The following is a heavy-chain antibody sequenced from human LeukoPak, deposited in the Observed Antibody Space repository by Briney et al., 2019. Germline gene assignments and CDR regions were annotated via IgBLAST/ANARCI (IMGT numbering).Heavy chain of an antibody. D-gene: IGHD1-26*01. CDR2: IRGSGDST. V-gene: IGHV3-23*01. J-gene: IGHJ4*02. CDR3: ARESGSYFDY. Sequence: GGSLRLSCAASGFTFSSCAMSWVRQAPGRGLEWVSAIRGSGDSTYYADSVKGRFTIPRDNSKNTLYLQMNSLRAEDTAVYYCARESGSYFDYWGQGTLVTVSS. CDR1: GFTFSSCA.